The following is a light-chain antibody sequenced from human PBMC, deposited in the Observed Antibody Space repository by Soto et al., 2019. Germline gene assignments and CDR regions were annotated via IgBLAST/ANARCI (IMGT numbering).Light chain of an antibody. CDR1: TIGSES. CDR2: DDT. J-gene: IGLJ1*01. Sequence: SYELTQQPSVSVAPGQTARMSCGGDTIGSESVHWYQQKPGQAPVLVVYDDTDRPSGIPERFSGSSSGTTATLTISRVEAGDEADYYCQVWDGSRDHCVFGTGTKVTVL. CDR3: QVWDGSRDHCV. V-gene: IGLV3-21*02.